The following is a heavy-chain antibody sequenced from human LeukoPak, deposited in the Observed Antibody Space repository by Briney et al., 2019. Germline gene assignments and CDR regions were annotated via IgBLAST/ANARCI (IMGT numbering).Heavy chain of an antibody. V-gene: IGHV3-7*01. CDR1: GFTFGNYW. CDR2: IDDRGSEK. D-gene: IGHD1-14*01. CDR3: ARDIPRGARYLDS. J-gene: IGHJ5*01. Sequence: GGSLRLSCATSGFTFGNYWMTWVRRAPGKRLEWVANIDDRGSEKNYADSVKGRFTNSRDNARNSMFLQMNSLRVEDTAVYFCARDIPRGARYLDSWGRGTLVTVSS.